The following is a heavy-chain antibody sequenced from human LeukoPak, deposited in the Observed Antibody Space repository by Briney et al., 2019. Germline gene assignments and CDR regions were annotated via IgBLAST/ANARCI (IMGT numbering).Heavy chain of an antibody. CDR1: TFTLSSYS. Sequence: SLTPSCSASTFTLSSYSMNWDRHAQGEGLEWVSSIMSSIRYINYASSVKGRFTISRDNAKTSLYLQMNSLRAEDTAVYYCARFSGRAFDIWGQGTMVTVSS. J-gene: IGHJ3*02. V-gene: IGHV3-21*01. CDR2: IMSSIRYI. CDR3: ARFSGRAFDI.